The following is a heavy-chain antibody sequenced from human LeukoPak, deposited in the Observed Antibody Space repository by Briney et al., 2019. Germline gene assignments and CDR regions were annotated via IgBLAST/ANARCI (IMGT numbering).Heavy chain of an antibody. D-gene: IGHD5-18*01. J-gene: IGHJ4*02. Sequence: PSQTLSLTCTVSGGSISSGGYYWSWIRQPPGKGLEWIGEINHSGSTNYNPSLKSRVTISVDTSKNQFSLKLSSVTAADTAVYYCARDPLMLWGGSYGFFDYWGQGTLVTVSS. CDR2: INHSGST. CDR1: GGSISSGGYY. V-gene: IGHV4-30-2*01. CDR3: ARDPLMLWGGSYGFFDY.